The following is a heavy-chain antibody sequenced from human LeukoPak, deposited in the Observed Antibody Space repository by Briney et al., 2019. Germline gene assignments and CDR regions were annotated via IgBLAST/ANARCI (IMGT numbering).Heavy chain of an antibody. V-gene: IGHV4-30-2*01. Sequence: PSQTLSLTCTVSGGSISSGGYYWSWIRQPPGKGLEWIGYIHHSGSTYYNPSLKSRVTISVDRSKNQFSLKLSSVTAADTAVYYCARDCSGGSCYPDPDYWGQGTLVTVSS. D-gene: IGHD2-15*01. CDR3: ARDCSGGSCYPDPDY. CDR1: GGSISSGGYY. CDR2: IHHSGST. J-gene: IGHJ4*02.